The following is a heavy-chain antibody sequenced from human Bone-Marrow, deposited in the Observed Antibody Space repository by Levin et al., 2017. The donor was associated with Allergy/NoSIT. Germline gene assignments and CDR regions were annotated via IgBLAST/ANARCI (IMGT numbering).Heavy chain of an antibody. CDR1: GFTFSDYA. Sequence: GGSLRLSCAASGFTFSDYAMSWVRQAPGEGLEWVATINNGGETTYYADSVKGRFTISRDNSKITLFVQMTSLRAEDTAVYYCARSPMVRGATYYFDFWGQGTLVTVSS. CDR3: ARSPMVRGATYYFDF. V-gene: IGHV3-23*01. CDR2: INNGGETT. J-gene: IGHJ4*02. D-gene: IGHD3-10*01.